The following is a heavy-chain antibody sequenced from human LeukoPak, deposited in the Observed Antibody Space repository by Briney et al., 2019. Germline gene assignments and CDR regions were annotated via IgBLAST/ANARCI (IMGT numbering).Heavy chain of an antibody. CDR1: GGTFSSYA. V-gene: IGHV1-8*02. D-gene: IGHD2-15*01. Sequence: GSSVKVSCKDSGGTFSSYAISWVRQATGQGLEWMGWMNPNSGNTGYAQKFQGRVTMTRNTSISTAYMELSSLRSEDTAVYYCARGQYLVDLSFDPWGQGTLVTVSS. J-gene: IGHJ5*02. CDR2: MNPNSGNT. CDR3: ARGQYLVDLSFDP.